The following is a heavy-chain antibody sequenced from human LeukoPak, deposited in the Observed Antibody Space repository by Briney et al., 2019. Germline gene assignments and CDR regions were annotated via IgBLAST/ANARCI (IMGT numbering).Heavy chain of an antibody. Sequence: SVKVSCKASGGTFSSYAISWVRQAPGQGLEWMGRIIPILGIANYAQKFQGRVTITADKSTSTAYMELSSLRSEDTAVYYCARDAGTADYYDSSGYYGNPFDYWGQGILVTVSS. J-gene: IGHJ4*02. CDR3: ARDAGTADYYDSSGYYGNPFDY. CDR1: GGTFSSYA. D-gene: IGHD3-22*01. CDR2: IIPILGIA. V-gene: IGHV1-69*04.